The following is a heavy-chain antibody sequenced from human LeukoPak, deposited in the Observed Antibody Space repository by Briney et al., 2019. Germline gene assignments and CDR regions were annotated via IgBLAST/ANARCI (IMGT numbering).Heavy chain of an antibody. CDR1: GVSISGRGY. Sequence: PSETLSLTCSVSGVSISGRGYWGWIRQHPGKGLEWIGYIDYSWKTYYKPSLQSRVIISADTSQNQFTLKVSSVTAADTAVYYCATGYGSGWFDAWGQGAVVTVSS. CDR2: IDYSWKT. V-gene: IGHV4-31*03. D-gene: IGHD3-9*01. CDR3: ATGYGSGWFDA. J-gene: IGHJ5*02.